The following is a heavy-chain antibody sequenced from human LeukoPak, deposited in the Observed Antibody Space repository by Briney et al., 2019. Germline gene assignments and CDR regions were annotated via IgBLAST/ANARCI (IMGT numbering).Heavy chain of an antibody. CDR2: IYPGDSDT. D-gene: IGHD6-19*01. Sequence: GESLKISCKGSGYSFTSYWIGWVRQKPGKGLEWMGIIYPGDSDTRYSPSFQGQVTISADKSISTAYLQWSSLKASDTAMYYCARHRGSSGWYTLFDYWGQGTLVTVSS. CDR1: GYSFTSYW. V-gene: IGHV5-51*01. J-gene: IGHJ4*02. CDR3: ARHRGSSGWYTLFDY.